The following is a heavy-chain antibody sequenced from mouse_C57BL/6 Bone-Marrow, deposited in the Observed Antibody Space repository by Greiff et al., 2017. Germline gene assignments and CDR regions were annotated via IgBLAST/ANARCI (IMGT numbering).Heavy chain of an antibody. D-gene: IGHD6-1*01. CDR2: ISSGSSTI. CDR1: GFTFSDYG. CDR3: ARQVQGKGNAMDY. J-gene: IGHJ4*01. V-gene: IGHV5-17*01. Sequence: DVMLVESGGGLVKPGGSLKLSCAASGFTFSDYGMHWVRQAPETGLEWVAYISSGSSTIYYADTVKGRFTISRDNAKNTLFLQMTSLRSEDTAMYYCARQVQGKGNAMDYWGQGTSVTVSS.